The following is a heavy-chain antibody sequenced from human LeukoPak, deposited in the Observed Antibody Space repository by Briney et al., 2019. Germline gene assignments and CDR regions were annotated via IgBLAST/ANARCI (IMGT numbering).Heavy chain of an antibody. CDR3: AKDLPSEWEPRWHYFVY. Sequence: GGSLRLSCAASGFTFSSYGMHWVRQAPGKGLEWVAVISYDGSNKYYADSVKGRFTISRDNSKNTLYLQMNSLRAEDTAVYYCAKDLPSEWEPRWHYFVYWGQGTLVTVSS. J-gene: IGHJ4*02. V-gene: IGHV3-30*18. CDR2: ISYDGSNK. CDR1: GFTFSSYG. D-gene: IGHD1-26*01.